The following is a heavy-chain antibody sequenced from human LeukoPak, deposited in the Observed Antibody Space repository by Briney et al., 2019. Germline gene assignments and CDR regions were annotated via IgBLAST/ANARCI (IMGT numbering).Heavy chain of an antibody. V-gene: IGHV3-23*01. Sequence: PGGSLRLSCAASRLTFSSYAMSWVRQAPGKGLEWVSAISGSGGSTYYADSVKGRFTISRDNSKNTLYLQMNSLRAEDTAVYYCTVTTDYYYMDVWGKGTTVTVSS. CDR2: ISGSGGST. CDR3: TVTTDYYYMDV. J-gene: IGHJ6*03. D-gene: IGHD4-17*01. CDR1: RLTFSSYA.